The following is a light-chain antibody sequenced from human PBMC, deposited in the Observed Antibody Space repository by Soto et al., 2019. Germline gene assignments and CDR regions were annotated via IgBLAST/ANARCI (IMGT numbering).Light chain of an antibody. CDR2: AAS. CDR1: ESVSTN. V-gene: IGKV3-15*01. Sequence: EIEMTQSPATLSLAPGEGVTLDCRASESVSTNLAWYQQKAGQAPRILIYAASTRATGIPARFSGSGSGTEFTLTISSLQSEDFAVYYCQQYSIWRTLGQGTKVDIK. J-gene: IGKJ1*01. CDR3: QQYSIWRT.